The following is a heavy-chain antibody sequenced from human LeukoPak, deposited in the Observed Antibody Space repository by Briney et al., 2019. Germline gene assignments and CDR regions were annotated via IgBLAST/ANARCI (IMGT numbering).Heavy chain of an antibody. Sequence: SETLSLTCAVHGGSFSGYYWSWIRQPPGKGLEWIGEINHSGSTNYNPSLKSRVTISVDTSKNQFSLKLSSVTAADTAVYYCARDFLPPPYYDFWSGYSPGFDYWGRGTLVTVSS. CDR3: ARDFLPPPYYDFWSGYSPGFDY. CDR2: INHSGST. V-gene: IGHV4-34*01. D-gene: IGHD3-3*01. J-gene: IGHJ4*02. CDR1: GGSFSGYY.